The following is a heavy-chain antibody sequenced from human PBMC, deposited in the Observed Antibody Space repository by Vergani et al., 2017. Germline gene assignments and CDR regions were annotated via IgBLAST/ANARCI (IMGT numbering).Heavy chain of an antibody. CDR2: IYYSGST. V-gene: IGHV4-61*02. J-gene: IGHJ5*02. CDR1: GGSISSGSYY. CDR3: AREVVAATQGLFWFDP. Sequence: QVQLQESGPGLVKPSQTLSLTCTVSGGSISSGSYYWSWIRQPAGKGLEWIGSIYYSGSTYYNPSLKSRVTISVDTSKNQFSLKLSSVSAADTAVYYCAREVVAATQGLFWFDPWGQGTLVTVSS. D-gene: IGHD2-15*01.